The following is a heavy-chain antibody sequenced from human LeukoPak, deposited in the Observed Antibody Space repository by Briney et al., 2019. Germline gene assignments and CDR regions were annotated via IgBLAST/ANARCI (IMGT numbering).Heavy chain of an antibody. CDR1: GYTLTELS. V-gene: IGHV1-24*01. CDR2: FDPEDGET. Sequence: ASVKVSCKVSGYTLTELSMHWVRQAPGKGLEWMGGFDPEDGETIYAQKFQGRVTTTEDTSTDTAYMELSSLRSEDTAVYYCATLGSGSYPIPNDYWGQGTLVTVSS. CDR3: ATLGSGSYPIPNDY. D-gene: IGHD1-26*01. J-gene: IGHJ4*02.